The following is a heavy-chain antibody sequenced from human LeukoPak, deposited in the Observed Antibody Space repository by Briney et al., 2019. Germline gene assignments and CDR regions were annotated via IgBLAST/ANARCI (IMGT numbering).Heavy chain of an antibody. CDR2: IWYDGSNK. CDR3: AAHHGELGYFDY. D-gene: IGHD1-26*01. J-gene: IGHJ4*02. Sequence: GRSLRLSCAASGFTFSSYGMHWVHQAPGKGLEWVAVIWYDGSNKYYADSVKGRFTISRDNSKNTLYLQMNSLRAEDTAVYYCAAHHGELGYFDYWGQGTLVTVFS. CDR1: GFTFSSYG. V-gene: IGHV3-33*01.